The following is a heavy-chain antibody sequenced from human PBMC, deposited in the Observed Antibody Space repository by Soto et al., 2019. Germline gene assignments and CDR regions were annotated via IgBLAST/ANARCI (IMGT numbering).Heavy chain of an antibody. V-gene: IGHV3-21*01. Sequence: EVQLVESGGGLVKPGGSLRLSCAASGFTFSSYSMNWVRQAPGKGLEWVSSISSSSSYIYYADSVKGRFTISRDNAKNSLYLQMNSLRAEDTAVYYCARQLVVTDLYYFDYWGQGTLVTVSS. D-gene: IGHD2-21*02. CDR1: GFTFSSYS. J-gene: IGHJ4*02. CDR3: ARQLVVTDLYYFDY. CDR2: ISSSSSYI.